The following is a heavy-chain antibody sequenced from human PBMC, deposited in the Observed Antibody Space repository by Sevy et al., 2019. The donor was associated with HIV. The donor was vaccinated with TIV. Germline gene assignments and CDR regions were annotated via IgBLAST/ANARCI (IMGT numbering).Heavy chain of an antibody. D-gene: IGHD3-3*01. V-gene: IGHV1-2*06. CDR1: GYIFSDYN. CDR2: INPNSGVT. Sequence: ASVKVSCKTTGYIFSDYNMHWVRQAPGQGLEWMALINPNSGVTIYAQKFRGRVSLTRDTSMSPAYMELSALTSDDTAVYYCVREDINAPRTLLSFDIWGQGTMVTVSS. J-gene: IGHJ3*02. CDR3: VREDINAPRTLLSFDI.